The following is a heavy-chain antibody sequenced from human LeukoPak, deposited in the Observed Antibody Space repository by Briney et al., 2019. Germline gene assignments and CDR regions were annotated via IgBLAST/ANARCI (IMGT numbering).Heavy chain of an antibody. CDR3: TRGVITRDY. V-gene: IGHV3-7*03. D-gene: IGHD3-22*01. CDR2: IKLDGSEK. CDR1: GFSFGKYW. Sequence: QTGGSLRLSCVASGFSFGKYWMSWVRQAPGKGLEWVANIKLDGSEKNYVDSVKGRFTISRDNSKNTLYLQMNSLRVEDTAMYYCTRGVITRDYWGQGTLVTVSS. J-gene: IGHJ4*02.